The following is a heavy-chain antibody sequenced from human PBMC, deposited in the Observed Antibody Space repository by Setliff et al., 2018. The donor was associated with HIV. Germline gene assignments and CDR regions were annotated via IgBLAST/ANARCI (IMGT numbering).Heavy chain of an antibody. CDR2: IIPIFGTA. D-gene: IGHD3-22*01. J-gene: IGHJ2*01. CDR1: GGTFSSHA. CDR3: ARVHYYESSGYYDYWYFDL. Sequence: SLPVSCKASGGTFSSHAISWVRQAPGQGLEWMGRIIPIFGTANYAQKFQGRVTITADKSTSTAYMELSSLRSEDTARYYCARVHYYESSGYYDYWYFDLWGRGTLVTVSS. V-gene: IGHV1-69*06.